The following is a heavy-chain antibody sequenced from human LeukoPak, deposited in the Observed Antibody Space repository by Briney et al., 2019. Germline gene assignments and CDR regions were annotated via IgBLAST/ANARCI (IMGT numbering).Heavy chain of an antibody. CDR3: ARDLYSSGWSEVYFDY. D-gene: IGHD6-19*01. CDR1: GYSISSGYY. Sequence: PSETLSLTCTVSGYSISSGYYWGWIRQPPGKGLEWIGSIYHSGSTYYNPSLKSRVTISVDTSKNQFSLKVSSVTAADTAVYYCARDLYSSGWSEVYFDYWGQGTLVTVSS. V-gene: IGHV4-38-2*02. CDR2: IYHSGST. J-gene: IGHJ4*02.